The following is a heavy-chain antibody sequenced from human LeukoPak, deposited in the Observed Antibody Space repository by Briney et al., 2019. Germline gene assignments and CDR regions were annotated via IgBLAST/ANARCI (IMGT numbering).Heavy chain of an antibody. Sequence: ASVKVSCKVSGYTLTELSMHWVRQAPGKGLEWMGGFDLEHSETIYAQRFQGRVTMTEDTSTDTAYMELSSLRSEDTAVYYCATDNFGSGTYPKVWGQGTLVTVSS. D-gene: IGHD3-10*01. CDR3: ATDNFGSGTYPKV. CDR2: FDLEHSET. J-gene: IGHJ4*02. CDR1: GYTLTELS. V-gene: IGHV1-24*01.